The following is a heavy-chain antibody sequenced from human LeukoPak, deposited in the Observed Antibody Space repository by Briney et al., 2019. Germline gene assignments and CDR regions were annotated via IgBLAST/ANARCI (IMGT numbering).Heavy chain of an antibody. CDR3: ARAGGYYYDSSGYYPFDY. CDR1: GFTFSSYW. J-gene: IGHJ4*02. D-gene: IGHD3-22*01. V-gene: IGHV3-7*01. CDR2: IKQDGSEK. Sequence: GGSLRLSCAASGFTFSSYWMSWVRQAPGKGLEWVANIKQDGSEKYYVDSVKGQFTISRDNAKNSLYLQMNSLRAEDTAVYYCARAGGYYYDSSGYYPFDYWGQGTLVTVSS.